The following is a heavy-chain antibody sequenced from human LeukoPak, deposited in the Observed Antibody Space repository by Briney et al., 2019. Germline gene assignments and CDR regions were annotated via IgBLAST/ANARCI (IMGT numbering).Heavy chain of an antibody. CDR2: IRSKANSYAT. V-gene: IGHV3-73*01. CDR1: GFTFSGSA. J-gene: IGHJ5*02. D-gene: IGHD6-19*01. CDR3: TRHPSGWNGSDP. Sequence: KSGGSLRLSCAASGFTFSGSAMHWVRQASGKGLEWVGRIRSKANSYATAYAASVKGRFTISRDDSKNTAYLQMNSLKTEDTAVYYCTRHPSGWNGSDPWGQGTLVTVSS.